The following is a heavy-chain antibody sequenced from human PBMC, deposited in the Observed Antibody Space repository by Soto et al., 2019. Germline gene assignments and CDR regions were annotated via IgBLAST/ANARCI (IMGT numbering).Heavy chain of an antibody. CDR3: GSGYDFTIDY. Sequence: SETLSLKCTLSGHFISSRSYYLGWLRQPPGKGLEWIGSIYYSGSTYYNPSLKSRVTISVDTSKNQFSLKLSSVTAADTAVYYCGSGYDFTIDYWGQGTLVTVSS. CDR2: IYYSGST. D-gene: IGHD5-12*01. V-gene: IGHV4-39*01. CDR1: GHFISSRSYY. J-gene: IGHJ4*02.